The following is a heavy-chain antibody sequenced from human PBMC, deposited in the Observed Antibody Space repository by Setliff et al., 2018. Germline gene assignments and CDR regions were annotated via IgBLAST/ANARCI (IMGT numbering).Heavy chain of an antibody. CDR2: INHSGST. CDR3: ARQAGLRGYYGSNSLYYFDF. V-gene: IGHV4-34*01. J-gene: IGHJ4*01. Sequence: SETLSLTCAVYGGSFSTYYWNWIRQPPGKRLEWIGEINHSGSTNYNPSLKSRVTISVDTSKNQFSLGLTSVTAADTAVYYCARQAGLRGYYGSNSLYYFDFWGRGTPVTVSS. D-gene: IGHD3-10*01. CDR1: GGSFSTYY.